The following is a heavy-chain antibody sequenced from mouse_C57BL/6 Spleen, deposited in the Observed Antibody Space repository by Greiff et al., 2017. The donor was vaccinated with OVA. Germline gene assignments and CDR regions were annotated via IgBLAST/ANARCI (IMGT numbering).Heavy chain of an antibody. CDR3: AYGGYFDV. CDR1: GYTFPSYW. V-gene: IGHV1-69*01. Sequence: QVQLQQPGAELVMPGASVKLSCKASGYTFPSYWMHWVKQRPGQGLEWIGEIDPSDSYTNYNQKFKGKSTLTVDKSSSPAYMQLSSLTSEDSAVYYCAYGGYFDVWGTGTTVTVSS. D-gene: IGHD1-1*02. CDR2: IDPSDSYT. J-gene: IGHJ1*03.